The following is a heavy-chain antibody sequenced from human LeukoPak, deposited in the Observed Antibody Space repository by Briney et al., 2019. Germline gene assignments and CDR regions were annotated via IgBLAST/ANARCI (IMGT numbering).Heavy chain of an antibody. Sequence: SVKVSCKASGGTFSSYAISWVRQAPGQGLEWMGRIIPIFGIANYAQKFQGRVTITADKSTSIAYMELSSLRSEDTAVYYCATVYDSLDVWGQGTTVTVSS. CDR3: ATVYDSLDV. D-gene: IGHD3-3*01. CDR1: GGTFSSYA. J-gene: IGHJ6*02. V-gene: IGHV1-69*04. CDR2: IIPIFGIA.